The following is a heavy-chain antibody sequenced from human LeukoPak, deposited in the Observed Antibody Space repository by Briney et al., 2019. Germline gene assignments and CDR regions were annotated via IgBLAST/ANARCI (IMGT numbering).Heavy chain of an antibody. CDR1: GFTFSSYG. D-gene: IGHD5-12*01. V-gene: IGHV3-33*01. CDR2: IWYDGSNK. Sequence: GGFLRLSCAASGFTFSSYGMHWVRQAPGKGLEWVAVIWYDGSNKYYADSVKGRFTISRDNSKNTLYLQMHRLRAEDTAVYYCARALRGYSGYYEHWGQGILVTVSS. CDR3: ARALRGYSGYYEH. J-gene: IGHJ4*02.